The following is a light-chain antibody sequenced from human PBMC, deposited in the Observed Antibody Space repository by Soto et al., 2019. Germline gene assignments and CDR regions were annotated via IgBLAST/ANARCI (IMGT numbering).Light chain of an antibody. V-gene: IGKV1-39*01. CDR3: QQSYSTAPLT. CDR1: QSISSY. J-gene: IGKJ4*01. CDR2: AAS. Sequence: DIQMTQSPSSLSASVGDRVTITCRASQSISSYLNWYQQKPGKAPKLLVFAASILQSGVPSRYIGSGSGTNFTLTISSLQPKDFATYYCQQSYSTAPLTFGGGTKVEI.